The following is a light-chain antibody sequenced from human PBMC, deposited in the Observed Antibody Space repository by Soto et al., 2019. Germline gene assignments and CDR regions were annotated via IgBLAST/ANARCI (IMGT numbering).Light chain of an antibody. J-gene: IGKJ5*01. V-gene: IGKV1-33*01. CDR3: QQYDNPPIT. CDR1: QDISNY. Sequence: DIQMTQSPSSLSASVGDRVTITCQASQDISNYLNWYQQKPGKAPKLLIYDASNLETGVPSRFSGSGSGTDFTFIISSLQAEDIATYYCQQYDNPPITFGQGTRLEIK. CDR2: DAS.